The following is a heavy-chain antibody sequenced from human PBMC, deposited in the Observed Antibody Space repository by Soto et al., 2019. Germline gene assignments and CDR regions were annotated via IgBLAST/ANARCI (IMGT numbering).Heavy chain of an antibody. J-gene: IGHJ5*02. V-gene: IGHV3-30-3*01. CDR1: GFTFSSYA. CDR2: ISYDGSNK. Sequence: GGSLRLSCAASGFTFSSYAMHWVRQAPGKGLEWVAVISYDGSNKYYADSVKGRFTISRDNSKNTLYLQMNSLRAEDTAVYYCARVPYSGSYPLWFDPWGPGTLVTVSS. D-gene: IGHD1-26*01. CDR3: ARVPYSGSYPLWFDP.